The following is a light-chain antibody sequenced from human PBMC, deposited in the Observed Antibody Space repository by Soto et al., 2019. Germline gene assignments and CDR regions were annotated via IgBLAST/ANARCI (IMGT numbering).Light chain of an antibody. J-gene: IGKJ1*01. Sequence: EIVMTQSPATLSVSPGERATLACRASQSVSSNLAWYQQKPGQAPRLLIYGASTRATGIPARFSGSGSGTAFPLTIGSLQSEDFAVYYCQQYNNSPWTFGQGTKVEIK. CDR2: GAS. CDR1: QSVSSN. V-gene: IGKV3-15*01. CDR3: QQYNNSPWT.